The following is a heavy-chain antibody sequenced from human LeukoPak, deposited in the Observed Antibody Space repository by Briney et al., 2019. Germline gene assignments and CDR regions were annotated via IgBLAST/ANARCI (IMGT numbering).Heavy chain of an antibody. CDR1: GFTFSSYA. Sequence: GSLRLSCAASGFTFSSYAMSWVRQAPGKGLEWVSAISGSGGSTYYADSVKGRFTISRDSSKNTLYLQMNSLRAEDTAVYYCAREPYCSGGSCYFVDAFDIWGQGTMVTVSS. D-gene: IGHD2-15*01. J-gene: IGHJ3*02. V-gene: IGHV3-23*01. CDR2: ISGSGGST. CDR3: AREPYCSGGSCYFVDAFDI.